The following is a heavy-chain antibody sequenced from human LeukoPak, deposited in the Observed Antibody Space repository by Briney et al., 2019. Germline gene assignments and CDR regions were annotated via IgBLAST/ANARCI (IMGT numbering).Heavy chain of an antibody. CDR3: AWQKYYYDSSGSFDP. J-gene: IGHJ5*02. D-gene: IGHD3-22*01. CDR2: FDPEDGET. Sequence: ASVKVSCKVSGYTLTELSMHWVRQAPGKGLEWMGGFDPEDGETIYAQKFQGRVTMTEDTSTDTAYMELSSLRSEDTAVYYCAWQKYYYDSSGSFDPWGQGTLVTVSS. CDR1: GYTLTELS. V-gene: IGHV1-24*01.